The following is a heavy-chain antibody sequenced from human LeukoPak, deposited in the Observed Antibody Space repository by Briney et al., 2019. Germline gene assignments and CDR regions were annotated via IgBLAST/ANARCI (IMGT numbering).Heavy chain of an antibody. CDR2: IWYDGSNK. V-gene: IGHV3-33*01. CDR3: ARENDSSGYYYFDY. J-gene: IGHJ4*02. Sequence: GALRLSCAASGFTFSSYGMHWVRQAPGKGLEWVAVIWYDGSNKYYADSVKGRFTISRDNSKNTLYLQMNSLRAEDTAVYYCARENDSSGYYYFDYWGQGTLVTVSS. D-gene: IGHD3-22*01. CDR1: GFTFSSYG.